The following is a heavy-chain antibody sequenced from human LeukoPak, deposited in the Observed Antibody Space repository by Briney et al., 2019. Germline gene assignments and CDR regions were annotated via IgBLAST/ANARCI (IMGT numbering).Heavy chain of an antibody. CDR1: GGSISSSSYY. V-gene: IGHV4-39*07. Sequence: SETLSLTCTVSGGSISSSSYYWSWIRQPPGKGLEWIGEINHSGSTNYNPSLKSRVTISVDTSKNQFSLKLSSVTAADTAVYYCARGRGDYVWGSYRLPFDYWGQGTLVTVSS. D-gene: IGHD3-16*02. J-gene: IGHJ4*02. CDR2: INHSGST. CDR3: ARGRGDYVWGSYRLPFDY.